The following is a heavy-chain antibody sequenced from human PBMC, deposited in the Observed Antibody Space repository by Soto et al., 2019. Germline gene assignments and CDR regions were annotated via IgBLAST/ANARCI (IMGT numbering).Heavy chain of an antibody. J-gene: IGHJ5*02. CDR2: IYHSGST. D-gene: IGHD3-3*01. CDR3: ARGGITIFGVVIPNWFDP. Sequence: SETLSLTCAVSGGSISSGGYSWSWIRQPPGKGLEWIGYIYHSGSTYYNPSLKSRVTISVDRSKNQFSLKLSSVTAADTAVYYCARGGITIFGVVIPNWFDPWGQGTLVTVSS. V-gene: IGHV4-30-2*01. CDR1: GGSISSGGYS.